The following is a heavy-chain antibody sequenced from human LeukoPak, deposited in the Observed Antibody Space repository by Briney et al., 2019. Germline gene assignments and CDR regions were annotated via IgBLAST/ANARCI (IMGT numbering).Heavy chain of an antibody. V-gene: IGHV1-2*02. D-gene: IGHD3-10*01. J-gene: IGHJ4*02. Sequence: RGASVKVSCKASGYTFTGYYMHWVRQAPGQGLEWMGWINPNSGGTNYAQKFQGRVTMTRDTSISTAYMELSRLRSDDTAVYYCARVSNFHGSGNFDYWGQGTLVTVSS. CDR3: ARVSNFHGSGNFDY. CDR1: GYTFTGYY. CDR2: INPNSGGT.